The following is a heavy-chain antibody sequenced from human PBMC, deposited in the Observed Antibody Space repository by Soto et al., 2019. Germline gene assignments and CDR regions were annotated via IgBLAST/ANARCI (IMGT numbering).Heavy chain of an antibody. D-gene: IGHD3-10*01. V-gene: IGHV1-3*05. Sequence: QVQLVQSGAEEKKPGASVKVSCKASGYTFSSYAMHWVRRAAGQRLEWMGWINAGNGNTKYSQKFQGRVTVSRDTSASTAYMELSSLRPADTAVYYCVRGGPPIDYWGQGTLVTVSS. CDR2: INAGNGNT. CDR1: GYTFSSYA. CDR3: VRGGPPIDY. J-gene: IGHJ4*02.